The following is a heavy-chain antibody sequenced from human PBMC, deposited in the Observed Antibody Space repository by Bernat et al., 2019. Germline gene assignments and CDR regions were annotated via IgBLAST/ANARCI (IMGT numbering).Heavy chain of an antibody. CDR2: INSDGSST. V-gene: IGHV3-74*01. J-gene: IGHJ5*02. CDR3: ARDHHDGITGTTSWFDP. CDR1: GFTFSSYW. Sequence: EVQLVESGGGLVQPGGSLRLSCAASGFTFSSYWMHWVRQAPGKGLVWVSRINSDGSSTSYADSVKGRFTISRDNAKNSLYLQMNSLRAEDTAVYYCARDHHDGITGTTSWFDPWGQGTLVTVSS. D-gene: IGHD1-7*01.